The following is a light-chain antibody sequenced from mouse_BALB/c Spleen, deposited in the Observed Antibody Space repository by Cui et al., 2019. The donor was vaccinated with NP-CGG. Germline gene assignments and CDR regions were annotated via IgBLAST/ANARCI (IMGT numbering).Light chain of an antibody. CDR3: ALWYSNHWV. Sequence: QAVVTQESALTTSPGETVTRTCRSSTGAVTTSNYANWVQEKPDHLFTGLIGGTNNRAPGVPARFSGSLIGDKAALTITGAQTEDEAMYFCALWYSNHWVFGGGTKLTVL. CDR1: TGAVTTSNY. V-gene: IGLV1*01. J-gene: IGLJ1*01. CDR2: GTN.